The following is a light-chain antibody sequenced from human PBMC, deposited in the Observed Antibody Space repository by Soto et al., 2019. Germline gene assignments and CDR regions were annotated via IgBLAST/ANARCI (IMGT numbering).Light chain of an antibody. CDR3: QSFDSSLSGSV. CDR1: SSNIGAGYD. V-gene: IGLV1-40*01. Sequence: QSVLTQPPSVSGAPGQRVTSSCTGSSSNIGAGYDVHWYQQLPGTAPKLLIYGNNNRPSGVPDRFSGSKSGISASLAIAGLQAEDEADYYCQSFDSSLSGSVFGGGTKLTVL. J-gene: IGLJ3*02. CDR2: GNN.